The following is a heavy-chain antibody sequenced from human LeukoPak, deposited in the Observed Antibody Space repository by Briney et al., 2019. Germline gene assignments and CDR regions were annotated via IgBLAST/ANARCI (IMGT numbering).Heavy chain of an antibody. D-gene: IGHD2-2*01. CDR2: IIPIFGTA. CDR1: GDTFSSYA. Sequence: ASVKVSCKASGDTFSSYAISWVRQAPGQGLEWMGGIIPIFGTANYAQKFQGRVTITTDESTSTAYMELSSLRSEDTAVYYCARYDDCSSTSCRAMDVWGKGTTVTVSS. J-gene: IGHJ6*03. V-gene: IGHV1-69*05. CDR3: ARYDDCSSTSCRAMDV.